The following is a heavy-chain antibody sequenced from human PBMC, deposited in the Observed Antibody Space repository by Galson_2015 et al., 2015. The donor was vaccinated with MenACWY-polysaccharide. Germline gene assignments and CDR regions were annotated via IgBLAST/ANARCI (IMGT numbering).Heavy chain of an antibody. D-gene: IGHD3-22*01. V-gene: IGHV3-66*01. CDR3: ASGADGGGYYRPHWYFDL. Sequence: SLRLSCAASGFTVSNNYMSWVRQAPGKGLEWVSGLYSGGGTQYADSLKGRFTISRDNFKNTVYLQMNSLRAEDTAVYYCASGADGGGYYRPHWYFDLWGRGTLVTVSS. CDR2: LYSGGGT. J-gene: IGHJ2*01. CDR1: GFTVSNNY.